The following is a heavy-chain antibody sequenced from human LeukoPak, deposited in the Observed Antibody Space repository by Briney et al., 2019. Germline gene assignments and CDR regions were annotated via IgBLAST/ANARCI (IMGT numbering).Heavy chain of an antibody. V-gene: IGHV3-30*02. CDR1: GFTFSTYG. CDR2: IQYDGSEK. CDR3: AKNRSGSYIDY. Sequence: GGSLRLSCAASGFTFSTYGMHWVRQAPGKGLEWVAFIQYDGSEKYYADSVKGRFTISRDNSKNTLYLQMNSLRPEDTAVYYCAKNRSGSYIDYWGQGTLVTVSS. J-gene: IGHJ4*02. D-gene: IGHD1-26*01.